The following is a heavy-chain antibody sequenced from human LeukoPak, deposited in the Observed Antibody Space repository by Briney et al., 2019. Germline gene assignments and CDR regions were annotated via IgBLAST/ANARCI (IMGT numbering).Heavy chain of an antibody. D-gene: IGHD3-22*01. V-gene: IGHV3-9*01. CDR2: ISWNSGSI. J-gene: IGHJ4*02. CDR3: AKDTYYYDSSGYFGYFDY. CDR1: GFTLDDYA. Sequence: PGGSLRLSCAASGFTLDDYAMQWVRQAPGKGLEWVSGISWNSGSIGYADSVKGRFTISRDNAKNSLYLQMNSLRAEDTALYYCAKDTYYYDSSGYFGYFDYWGQGTLVTVSS.